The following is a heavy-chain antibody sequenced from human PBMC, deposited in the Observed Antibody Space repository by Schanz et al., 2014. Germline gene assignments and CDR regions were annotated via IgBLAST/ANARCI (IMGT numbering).Heavy chain of an antibody. V-gene: IGHV1-18*01. CDR3: ARDQSPYTNSSDVRYFDY. D-gene: IGHD6-6*01. CDR1: GGTFSSDT. Sequence: QVHLVQSGAEVKKPGSSVKVSCKASGGTFSSDTFSWVRQAPGQGLEWVGWISPYTGNTHYFDKMEGRVTMTTDTSTSTAYMELRSLRSDDTAVYYCARDQSPYTNSSDVRYFDYWGQGSLVTVSS. CDR2: ISPYTGNT. J-gene: IGHJ4*02.